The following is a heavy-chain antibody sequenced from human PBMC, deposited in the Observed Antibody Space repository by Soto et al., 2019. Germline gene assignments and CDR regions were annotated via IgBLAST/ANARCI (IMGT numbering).Heavy chain of an antibody. CDR3: AKDPGNARPITIFGVVPGGYSDY. CDR1: GFTFSSYA. V-gene: IGHV3-23*01. D-gene: IGHD3-3*01. CDR2: ISGSGGST. Sequence: GGSLRLSCAASGFTFSSYAMSWVRQAPGKGLEWVSAISGSGGSTYYADSVKGRFTISRDNSKNTLYLQMNSLRAEDTAVYYCAKDPGNARPITIFGVVPGGYSDYWGQGTLVTVSS. J-gene: IGHJ4*02.